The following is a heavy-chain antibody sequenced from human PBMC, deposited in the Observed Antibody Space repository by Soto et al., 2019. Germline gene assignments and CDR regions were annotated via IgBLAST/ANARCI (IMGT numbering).Heavy chain of an antibody. CDR2: ISYDGSNK. V-gene: IGHV3-30*18. CDR3: AKDIEPAFGTSFNWFDP. CDR1: GFTFSSYG. D-gene: IGHD1-1*01. J-gene: IGHJ5*02. Sequence: GGSLRLSCAASGFTFSSYGMHWVRQAPGKGLEWVAVISYDGSNKYYADSVKGRFTISRDNSKNTLYLQMNSLRAEDTAVYYCAKDIEPAFGTSFNWFDPWGQGTLVTGSS.